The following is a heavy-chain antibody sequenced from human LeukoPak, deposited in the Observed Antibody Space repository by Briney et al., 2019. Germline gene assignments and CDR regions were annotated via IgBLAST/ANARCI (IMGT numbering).Heavy chain of an antibody. V-gene: IGHV3-30*02. CDR2: IRYDGSNK. CDR1: GFTFSSYG. D-gene: IGHD3-22*01. CDR3: AKDLGIYYDSSGGYFDY. J-gene: IGHJ4*02. Sequence: GGSLRLSCAASGFTFSSYGMHWVRQAPGKGLEWVVFIRYDGSNKYYADSVKGRFTISGDNSKNTLYLQMNSLRAEDTAVYYCAKDLGIYYDSSGGYFDYWGQGTLVTVSS.